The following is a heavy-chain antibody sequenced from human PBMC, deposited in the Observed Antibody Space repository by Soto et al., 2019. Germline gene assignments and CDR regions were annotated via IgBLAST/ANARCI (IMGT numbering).Heavy chain of an antibody. J-gene: IGHJ4*02. CDR1: GFTFSSYA. CDR2: ISGSGGST. V-gene: IGHV3-23*01. Sequence: EVQLLESGGGLVQPGGSLRLSCAASGFTFSSYAMSWVRQAPGKGLEWVSAISGSGGSTYYADSVKGRFTISRDNSKNTLYLQRNSLRAEDTAVYYCAKEMVYVSSGYYPPMYFDYWGQGTLVTVSS. D-gene: IGHD3-22*01. CDR3: AKEMVYVSSGYYPPMYFDY.